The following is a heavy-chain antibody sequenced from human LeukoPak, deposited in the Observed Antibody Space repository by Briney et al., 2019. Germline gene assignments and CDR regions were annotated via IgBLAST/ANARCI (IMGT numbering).Heavy chain of an antibody. V-gene: IGHV3-43*02. Sequence: PGGSLRLSCAASGFTFDDYAMHWVRQAPGKGLEWVSLISGDGGSTYYADSVKGRFTISRDNSKNSLYLQMNSLRIEDTALYYCAKVGYDSSGYLTPQLFFDYWGQGTLVTVSS. J-gene: IGHJ4*02. CDR2: ISGDGGST. CDR1: GFTFDDYA. D-gene: IGHD3-22*01. CDR3: AKVGYDSSGYLTPQLFFDY.